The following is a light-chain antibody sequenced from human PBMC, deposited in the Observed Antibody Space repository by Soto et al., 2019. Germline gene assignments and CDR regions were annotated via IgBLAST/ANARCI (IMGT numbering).Light chain of an antibody. CDR2: GAS. J-gene: IGKJ4*01. V-gene: IGKV3D-20*02. Sequence: EIVLTQSPGTLSLSPGERATLSCRASQSVSSNYLAWYQQKPGQAPRLLIYGASSRATGIPDRFSGSGSGTDFTLTISRLEPEDTGVYYCQQRSNWPPLSFGAGTKVEI. CDR1: QSVSSNY. CDR3: QQRSNWPPLS.